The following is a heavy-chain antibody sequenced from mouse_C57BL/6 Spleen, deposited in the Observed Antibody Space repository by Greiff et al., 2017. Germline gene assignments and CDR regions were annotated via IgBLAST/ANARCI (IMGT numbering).Heavy chain of an antibody. J-gene: IGHJ2*01. CDR1: GYKFTDYY. D-gene: IGHD1-1*01. CDR2: INPNNGGT. Sequence: EVQLQQSGPELVKPGASVKISCKASGYKFTDYYMNWVKQSHGKSLEWIGDINPNNGGTSYNQKFKGKATLTVDKSSSTAYLELRSLTSEDSAVYYCARRNYGSSSDYWGQGTTLTVSS. V-gene: IGHV1-26*01. CDR3: ARRNYGSSSDY.